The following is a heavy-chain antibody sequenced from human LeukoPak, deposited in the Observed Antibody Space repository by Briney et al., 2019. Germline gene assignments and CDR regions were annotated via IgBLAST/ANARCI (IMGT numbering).Heavy chain of an antibody. D-gene: IGHD3-22*01. CDR2: IQGDGYET. CDR3: ARVNDSSGYYYPDAFDI. CDR1: GFTFRTYW. V-gene: IGHV3-7*01. J-gene: IGHJ3*02. Sequence: GGSLRLSCAASGFTFRTYWMSWIRQTPGKGLEWVAHIQGDGYETYYVDSVKGRFTISRDNTKNSLYLQMNSLRFEDTAVYYCARVNDSSGYYYPDAFDIWGQGTMVTVSS.